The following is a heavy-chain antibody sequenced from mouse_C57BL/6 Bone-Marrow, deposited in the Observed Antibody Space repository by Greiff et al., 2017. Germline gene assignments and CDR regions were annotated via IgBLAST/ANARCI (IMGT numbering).Heavy chain of an antibody. CDR1: GYAFTNYL. Sequence: QVQLQQSGAELVRPGTSVKVSCKASGYAFTNYLIEWVKQRPGQGLEWIGVINPGSGGTNYNEKFKGKATLTADKSSSTAYMQLSSLTSEDSAVYFCARSDYYGSSPRFAYGGQGTLVTVSA. J-gene: IGHJ3*01. CDR2: INPGSGGT. CDR3: ARSDYYGSSPRFAY. V-gene: IGHV1-54*01. D-gene: IGHD1-1*01.